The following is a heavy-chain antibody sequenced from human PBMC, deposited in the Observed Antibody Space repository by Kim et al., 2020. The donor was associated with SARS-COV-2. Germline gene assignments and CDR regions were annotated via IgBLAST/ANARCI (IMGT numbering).Heavy chain of an antibody. J-gene: IGHJ4*02. V-gene: IGHV1-46*01. CDR3: TKYSGRNPFDY. CDR2: INTSYGIT. D-gene: IGHD1-26*01. Sequence: ASVKVSCKASGYTFTSYFMHWVRQAPGQGLEWMGIINTSYGITSYAQKFQGRVTMTRDTSTSTVYMELSSLRSEDTAVYYCTKYSGRNPFDYWGQGTLVT. CDR1: GYTFTSYF.